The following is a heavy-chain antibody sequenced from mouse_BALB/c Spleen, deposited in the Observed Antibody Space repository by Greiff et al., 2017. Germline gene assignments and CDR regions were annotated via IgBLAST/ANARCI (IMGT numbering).Heavy chain of an antibody. Sequence: QVQLKQPGAELVKPGAPVKLSCKASGYTFTSYWMNWVKQRPGRGLEWIGRIDPSDSETHYNQKFKDKATLTVDKSSSTAYIQLSSLTSEDSAVYYCARSRYGGNAMDYWGQGTSVTVSS. CDR2: IDPSDSET. CDR3: ARSRYGGNAMDY. CDR1: GYTFTSYW. J-gene: IGHJ4*01. D-gene: IGHD1-1*02. V-gene: IGHV1-69*02.